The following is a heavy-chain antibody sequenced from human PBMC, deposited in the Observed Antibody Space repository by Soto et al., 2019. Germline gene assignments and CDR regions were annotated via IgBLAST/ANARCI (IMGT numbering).Heavy chain of an antibody. D-gene: IGHD1-7*01. V-gene: IGHV3-23*01. Sequence: RLSCAASGYNFRNYAMMWVRQAPGKGLEWVSTISGNGASPYYADSVKGRFTTSRDNSNNTLYLQMSSLRAEDTAIYYCAKDPRLELRGVDSWGQGALVTVSS. J-gene: IGHJ4*02. CDR1: GYNFRNYA. CDR2: ISGNGASP. CDR3: AKDPRLELRGVDS.